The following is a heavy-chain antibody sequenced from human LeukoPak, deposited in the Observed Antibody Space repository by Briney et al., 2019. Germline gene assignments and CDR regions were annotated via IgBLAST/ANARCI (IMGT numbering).Heavy chain of an antibody. CDR1: CYTFSSYG. J-gene: IGHJ4*02. Sequence: ASVKVSCKASCYTFSSYGINWVRQAPGQGLEWMGWISAYNGNTKYAEKLQGRVTMTTDTSTSTAYMELRGLRSDDTAVYYCARGGIAVAPDYWGQGTLVTVSS. D-gene: IGHD6-19*01. V-gene: IGHV1-18*01. CDR2: ISAYNGNT. CDR3: ARGGIAVAPDY.